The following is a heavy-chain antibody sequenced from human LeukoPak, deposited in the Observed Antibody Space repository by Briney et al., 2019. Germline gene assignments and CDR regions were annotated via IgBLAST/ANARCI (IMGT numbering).Heavy chain of an antibody. V-gene: IGHV4-31*03. CDR2: IYYSGST. CDR1: GGSISSGGYY. D-gene: IGHD2-21*02. CDR3: ARDIVVVTATYYYYYYGMDV. J-gene: IGHJ6*02. Sequence: PSETLSLTCTVSGGSISSGGYYWSWIRQHPGKGLEWIGYIYYSGSTYYNPSLKSRVTISVDTSKNQFSLKLSSVTAADTAVYYCARDIVVVTATYYYYYYGMDVWGQGTTVTVSS.